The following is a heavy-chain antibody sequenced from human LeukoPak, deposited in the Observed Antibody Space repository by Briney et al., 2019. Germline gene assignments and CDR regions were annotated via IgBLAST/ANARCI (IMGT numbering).Heavy chain of an antibody. Sequence: ASVKVSCKASGYTFTSYAMNWVRQAPGQGLEWMGWINTNTGNPTYAQGFTGRFVFSLDTSVSTAYLQISSLKAEDTAVYYCARRRVDYGLNWFDPWGQGTLVTVSS. CDR2: INTNTGNP. CDR3: ARRRVDYGLNWFDP. J-gene: IGHJ5*02. CDR1: GYTFTSYA. V-gene: IGHV7-4-1*02. D-gene: IGHD4-17*01.